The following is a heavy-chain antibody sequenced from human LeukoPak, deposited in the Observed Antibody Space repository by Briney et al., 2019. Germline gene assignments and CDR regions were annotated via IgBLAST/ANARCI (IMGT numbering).Heavy chain of an antibody. CDR3: ARGPYPYHYDRGFDY. Sequence: SQTLSLTCIISGDNIASNNVAWNWTSHSPSRAFKWLGRKHYQSNWHYDYAPSAKSRMTLNSDTSQNQISLQVTSVTPEDTAVYYCARGPYPYHYDRGFDYWGQGSLVTVSA. D-gene: IGHD3-22*01. CDR1: GDNIASNNVA. CDR2: KHYQSNWHY. J-gene: IGHJ4*02. V-gene: IGHV6-1*01.